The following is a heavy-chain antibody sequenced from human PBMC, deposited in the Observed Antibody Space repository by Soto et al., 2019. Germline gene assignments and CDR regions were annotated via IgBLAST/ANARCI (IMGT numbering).Heavy chain of an antibody. D-gene: IGHD4-17*01. V-gene: IGHV3-33*01. CDR3: ARDYAPYGDYVPLGWFEP. Sequence: QVQLVESGGGVVQPGRSLRLSCAASGFTFSSYGMHWVRQAPGKGLEWVAVIWYDGSNKYYADSVKGRFTISRDNSKNTLYLQMNSLRAEDTAVYYCARDYAPYGDYVPLGWFEPWGQGTLVTVSS. J-gene: IGHJ5*02. CDR2: IWYDGSNK. CDR1: GFTFSSYG.